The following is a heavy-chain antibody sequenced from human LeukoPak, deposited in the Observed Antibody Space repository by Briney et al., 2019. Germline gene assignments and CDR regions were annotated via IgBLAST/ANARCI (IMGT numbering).Heavy chain of an antibody. D-gene: IGHD6-13*01. Sequence: GRSLRLSCAASGFTFSTYAMIWVRQAPGKGLEWVSVIGGSGSYTYYADSVKGRFTISRDNSKDTLYLQMNSLRPEDTAVYYCARDWYDYWGQGTLVTVSS. CDR1: GFTFSTYA. CDR2: IGGSGSYT. CDR3: ARDWYDY. V-gene: IGHV3-23*01. J-gene: IGHJ4*02.